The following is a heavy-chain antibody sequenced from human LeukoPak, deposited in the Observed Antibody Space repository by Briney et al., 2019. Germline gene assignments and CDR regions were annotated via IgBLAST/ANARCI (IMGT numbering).Heavy chain of an antibody. CDR2: ISYSGST. CDR1: GGSLSSYY. D-gene: IGHD2/OR15-2a*01. J-gene: IGHJ4*02. V-gene: IGHV4-59*01. CDR3: ASRQGAVSPLDY. Sequence: SETLSLTCIVSGGSLSSYYWSWIRQPPGKGLEWVGYISYSGSTNYNPSLKSRVTISADTSKSQFSLKLNSVTAADTAVYYCASRQGAVSPLDYWGQGTLVTVSS.